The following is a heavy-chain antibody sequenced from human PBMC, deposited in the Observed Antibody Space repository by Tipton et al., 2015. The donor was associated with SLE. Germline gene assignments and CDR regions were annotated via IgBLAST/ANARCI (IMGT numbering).Heavy chain of an antibody. CDR2: IYYMGTT. V-gene: IGHV4-39*07. CDR3: ARQLYTSYYYMDV. CDR1: GGSISSRSYY. J-gene: IGHJ6*03. D-gene: IGHD5-18*01. Sequence: TLSLTCTVSGGSISSRSYYWGWIRQPPGKGLEYIGSIYYMGTTYYNPSPKSRITISADTSKNQFSLKLTSVTAADTAVYYCARQLYTSYYYMDVWGKGTTVTVSS.